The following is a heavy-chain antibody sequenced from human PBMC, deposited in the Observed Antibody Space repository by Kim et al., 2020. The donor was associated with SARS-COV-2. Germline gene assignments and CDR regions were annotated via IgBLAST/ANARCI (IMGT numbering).Heavy chain of an antibody. V-gene: IGHV4-34*01. D-gene: IGHD3-22*01. CDR3: ARGRGGYRGYFDY. Sequence: SETLSLTCGVYGGSFSDYSWTWIRQPPGKGLEWVGESDHRESTNYNTSLTIRVTFSVDTSKNQYSLKLSSVSAADTAVYYCARGRGGYRGYFDYWVQRALVPVPS. CDR2: SDHREST. CDR1: GGSFSDYS. J-gene: IGHJ4*02.